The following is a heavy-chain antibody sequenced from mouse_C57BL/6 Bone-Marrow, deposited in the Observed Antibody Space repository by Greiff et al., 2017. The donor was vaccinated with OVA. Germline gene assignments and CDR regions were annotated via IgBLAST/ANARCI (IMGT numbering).Heavy chain of an antibody. D-gene: IGHD1-1*01. V-gene: IGHV8-8*01. CDR1: GFSLNTFGMG. CDR3: ARGDTINSSRCAL. Sequence: QVTLKVSGPGILQPSQTLSLTCSFSGFSLNTFGMGVGWIRQPSGRGLEWLGHIWWDDDKYYNPVLKSRLIISKDTSKNQVFLKIANVDSADTAIYYSARGDTINSSRCALWGAGTLVTVSA. CDR2: IWWDDDK. J-gene: IGHJ3*01.